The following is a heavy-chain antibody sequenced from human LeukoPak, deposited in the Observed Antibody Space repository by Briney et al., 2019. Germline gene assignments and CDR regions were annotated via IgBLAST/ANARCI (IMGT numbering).Heavy chain of an antibody. CDR3: ARGDYDYVWGSYRYVHWFDP. CDR2: IFYSGST. J-gene: IGHJ5*02. CDR1: GASISSGGYY. Sequence: PSETLSLTCTVSGASISSGGYYWSWIRQHPGKGLEWIGYIFYSGSTNYNPSLKSRVTISVDTSKNQFSLKLSSVTAADTAVYYCARGDYDYVWGSYRYVHWFDPWGQGTLVTVSS. V-gene: IGHV4-61*08. D-gene: IGHD3-16*02.